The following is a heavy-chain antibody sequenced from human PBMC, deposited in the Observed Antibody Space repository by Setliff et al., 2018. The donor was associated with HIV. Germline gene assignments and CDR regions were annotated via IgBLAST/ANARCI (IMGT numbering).Heavy chain of an antibody. CDR1: GFTFSSYS. D-gene: IGHD6-13*01. Sequence: PGGSLRLSCAASGFTFSSYSMTWVRQAPGKGLEWVSSISSSSSYIYYPDSVKGRFTISRDNAKNSLCLQMNSLRAEDTAVYYCARYRAAAVTWYFDLWGRGTLVTVSS. CDR2: ISSSSSYI. J-gene: IGHJ2*01. CDR3: ARYRAAAVTWYFDL. V-gene: IGHV3-21*01.